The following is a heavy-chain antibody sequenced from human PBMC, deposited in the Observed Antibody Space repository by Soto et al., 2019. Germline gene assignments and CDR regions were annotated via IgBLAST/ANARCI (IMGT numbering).Heavy chain of an antibody. CDR1: GGSITDYS. D-gene: IGHD2-21*02. CDR2: IFSSGST. CDR3: ARDQGVVVTADNWFDP. J-gene: IGHJ5*02. V-gene: IGHV4-4*07. Sequence: SETLSLTCTVSGGSITDYSWVWIRQPAGKGLEWIGRIFSSGSTNYNPSLKGRITMSLDTSKNQFSLKLNSATATDTAVYFCARDQGVVVTADNWFDPWGQGTLVTVSS.